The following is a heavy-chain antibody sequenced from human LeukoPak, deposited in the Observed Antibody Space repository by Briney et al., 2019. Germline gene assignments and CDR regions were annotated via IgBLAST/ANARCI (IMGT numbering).Heavy chain of an antibody. Sequence: GGSLRLSRAASGFTFSDYYMSWIRQAPGKGLEWVSYISSSGSTIYYADSVKGRFNISRDNDKNSLYLQMTSLRAEDTAVYYCACSGWFRGGWYFDYWGQGTLVTVSS. J-gene: IGHJ4*02. CDR2: ISSSGSTI. D-gene: IGHD6-19*01. CDR1: GFTFSDYY. V-gene: IGHV3-11*04. CDR3: ACSGWFRGGWYFDY.